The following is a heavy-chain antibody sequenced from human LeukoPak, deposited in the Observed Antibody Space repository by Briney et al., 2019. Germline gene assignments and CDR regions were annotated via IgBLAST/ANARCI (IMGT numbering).Heavy chain of an antibody. CDR2: MKPNSGNT. J-gene: IGHJ4*02. V-gene: IGHV1-8*01. D-gene: IGHD3-16*01. Sequence: ASAKVSCKASEYTFTSYDINSVRQATGQGLELMGWMKPNSGNTGYAQKYQGRVTMTRNISTSTAYMELSILRSEDTAVYYCARAEGYDYVWWGQGTLVTVSS. CDR3: ARAEGYDYVW. CDR1: EYTFTSYD.